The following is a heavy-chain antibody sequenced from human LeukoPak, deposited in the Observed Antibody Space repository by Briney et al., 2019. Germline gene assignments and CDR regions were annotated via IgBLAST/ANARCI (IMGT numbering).Heavy chain of an antibody. D-gene: IGHD6-19*01. CDR1: GFTFSSYV. CDR3: AKEGGSGWYGGYVGY. J-gene: IGHJ4*02. V-gene: IGHV3-23*01. CDR2: ISGSGGSL. Sequence: PGGSLRLSCAASGFTFSSYVMSWVRQAPGKGLEWVSAISGSGGSLYYADSVKGRFTISRDNSKNTLYLQMNSLRAEDTAVYYCAKEGGSGWYGGYVGYWGQGTLVTVSS.